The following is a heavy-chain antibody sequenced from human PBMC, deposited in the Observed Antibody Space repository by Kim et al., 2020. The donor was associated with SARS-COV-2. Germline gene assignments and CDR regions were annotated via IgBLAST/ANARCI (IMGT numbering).Heavy chain of an antibody. D-gene: IGHD2-2*01. CDR1: GYTFTNYF. CDR2: INPNGGNT. Sequence: ASVKVSCKASGYTFTNYFIHWVRQAPGQGLEWMGIINPNGGNTNFAQKFQGRVTMTRDTSTITVYMEIGSLGSEDTALYFCARAFCSSSTCYPTARDY. V-gene: IGHV1-46*01. CDR3: ARAFCSSSTCYPTARDY. J-gene: IGHJ4*01.